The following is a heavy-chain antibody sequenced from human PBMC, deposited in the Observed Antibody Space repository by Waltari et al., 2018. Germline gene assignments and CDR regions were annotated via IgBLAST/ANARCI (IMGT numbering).Heavy chain of an antibody. V-gene: IGHV1-2*02. Sequence: QVQLVQSGAEVKKPGASVKVSCKASGYTFTGYYMHWVRQAPGQGLEWMGWINHNSGGTNYAQKFQGRVTMTRDTSISTAYMELSRLRSDDTAVYYCARGAAAGFDAFDIWGQGTMVTVSS. CDR3: ARGAAAGFDAFDI. CDR2: INHNSGGT. D-gene: IGHD6-13*01. J-gene: IGHJ3*02. CDR1: GYTFTGYY.